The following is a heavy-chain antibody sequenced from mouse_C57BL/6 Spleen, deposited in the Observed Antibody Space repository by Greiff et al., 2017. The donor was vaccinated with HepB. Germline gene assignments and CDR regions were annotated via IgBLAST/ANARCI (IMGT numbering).Heavy chain of an antibody. J-gene: IGHJ4*01. V-gene: IGHV1-76*01. CDR1: GYTFTDYY. CDR2: IYPGSGNT. Sequence: VKLMESGAELVRPGASVKLSCKASGYTFTDYYINWVKQRPGQGLEWIARIYPGSGNTYYNEKFKGKATLTAEKSSSTAYMQLSSLTSEDSAVYFCAREEGLTTYYAMDYWGQGTSVTVSS. CDR3: AREEGLTTYYAMDY. D-gene: IGHD1-1*01.